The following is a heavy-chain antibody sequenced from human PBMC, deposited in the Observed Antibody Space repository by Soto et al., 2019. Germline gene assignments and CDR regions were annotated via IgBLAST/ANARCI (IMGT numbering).Heavy chain of an antibody. D-gene: IGHD5-12*01. CDR1: GGTFSSYA. CDR3: ARAGQRDGYNYPFDY. V-gene: IGHV1-69*01. CDR2: SIPIFGTA. Sequence: SVKVSCKASGGTFSSYAISWVRQAPGKGLEWMGGSIPIFGTANYAQKFQGRVTITADESTSTAYMELSSLRSEDTAVYYCARAGQRDGYNYPFDYWGQGTLVTVS. J-gene: IGHJ4*02.